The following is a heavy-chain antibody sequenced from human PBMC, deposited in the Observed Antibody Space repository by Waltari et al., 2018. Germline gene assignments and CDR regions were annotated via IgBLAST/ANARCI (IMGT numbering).Heavy chain of an antibody. CDR3: AKRRGIVVPGDYFDY. D-gene: IGHD2-2*01. CDR1: GFTFSSYA. V-gene: IGHV3-23*04. Sequence: EVQLVESGGGLVQPGGSLRLSCAASGFTFSSYAMSWVRQAPGKGLEWVSAFRGSGGSTYYADAVKGRFTISRDNAKNTLYLQMNSLRAEDTAVYYCAKRRGIVVPGDYFDYWGQGTLVTVSS. J-gene: IGHJ4*02. CDR2: FRGSGGST.